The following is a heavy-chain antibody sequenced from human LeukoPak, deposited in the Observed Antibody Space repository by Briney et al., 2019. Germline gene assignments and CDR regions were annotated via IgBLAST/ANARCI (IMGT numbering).Heavy chain of an antibody. D-gene: IGHD3-3*01. Sequence: GASVKVSCKASGYTFTSYGISWVRQAPGQGLEWMGWISAYNGNTNYAQKLQGRVTMTTDTSTSTAYMELRSLRSDDTAVYYCVRDRGYDFWSGYLYYYYGMDVWGQGTTVTVSS. CDR3: VRDRGYDFWSGYLYYYYGMDV. CDR2: ISAYNGNT. V-gene: IGHV1-18*01. CDR1: GYTFTSYG. J-gene: IGHJ6*02.